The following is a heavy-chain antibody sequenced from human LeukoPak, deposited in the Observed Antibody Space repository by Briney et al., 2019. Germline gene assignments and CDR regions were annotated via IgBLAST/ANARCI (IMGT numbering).Heavy chain of an antibody. Sequence: PGGSLRLSCAASGFTFSAFAMSWGRRAPGKGLEWVSTITRSGAAKYYADSVKGRFTVSRDNSKNTLYLQMDSLSAEDTALYYCAKDHSSCAGCDCLLFDNWGQGTLVTVSS. CDR3: AKDHSSCAGCDCLLFDN. D-gene: IGHD2-21*02. V-gene: IGHV3-23*01. CDR1: GFTFSAFA. CDR2: ITRSGAAK. J-gene: IGHJ4*02.